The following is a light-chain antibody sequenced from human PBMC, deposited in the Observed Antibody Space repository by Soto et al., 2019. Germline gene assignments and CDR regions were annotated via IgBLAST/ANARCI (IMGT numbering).Light chain of an antibody. V-gene: IGKV1-5*01. CDR2: DDS. CDR3: QEYNNYPDT. Sequence: DLQMTQSPSTLSSSIGDNVTITCRAGQSIVRYLAWYQQKTGKAPKILIYDDSSLESGVPSRFSGSGSGTELNLTISRLQPDDFATYYCQEYNNYPDTFGQGSKVDIK. CDR1: QSIVRY. J-gene: IGKJ1*01.